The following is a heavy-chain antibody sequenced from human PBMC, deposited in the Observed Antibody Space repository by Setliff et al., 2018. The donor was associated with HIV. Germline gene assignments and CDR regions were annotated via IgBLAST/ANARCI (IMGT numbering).Heavy chain of an antibody. V-gene: IGHV4-39*07. CDR2: IFYSGSV. Sequence: SETLSLTCTVSGGSISSIPHYWGWIRQTPGKGLEWIGSIFYSGSVYYNPSLKSRVSVSVDTAKNQFSLKLSSVTAADTAVYYCARDKGYYYMDVWGKGITVTVS. J-gene: IGHJ6*03. CDR3: ARDKGYYYMDV. CDR1: GGSISSIPHY.